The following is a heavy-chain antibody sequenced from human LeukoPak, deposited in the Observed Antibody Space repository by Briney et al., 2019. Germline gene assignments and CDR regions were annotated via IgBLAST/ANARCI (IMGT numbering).Heavy chain of an antibody. D-gene: IGHD3-3*01. V-gene: IGHV4-39*01. CDR2: IYYSGST. CDR1: GGSISSSSYY. CDR3: ARGRPSAYDFWSGYYRRPYNWFDP. Sequence: PSETLSLTCTVSGGSISSSSYYWGWIRQPPGKGLEWIGSIYYSGSTYYNPSLKSRVTISVDTSKNQFSLKLSSVTAADTAVYYCARGRPSAYDFWSGYYRRPYNWFDPWGQGTLVTVSS. J-gene: IGHJ5*02.